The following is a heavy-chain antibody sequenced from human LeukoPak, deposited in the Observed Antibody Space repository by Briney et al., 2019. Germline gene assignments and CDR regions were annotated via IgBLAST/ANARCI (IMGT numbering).Heavy chain of an antibody. CDR1: GFTFSGHW. CDR2: ISSGGSNK. Sequence: GGSLRLSCAASGFTFSGHWMSWVRQAPGKGLEWVSNISSGGSNKYYVDSVKGRFTISRDNAKNLLFLQMNSLRGEDTAVYYCALLAVASDFDYWGQGTLVTVSS. J-gene: IGHJ4*02. CDR3: ALLAVASDFDY. D-gene: IGHD6-19*01. V-gene: IGHV3-7*01.